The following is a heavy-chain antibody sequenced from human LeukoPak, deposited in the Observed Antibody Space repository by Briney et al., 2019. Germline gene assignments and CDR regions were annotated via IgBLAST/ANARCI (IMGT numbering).Heavy chain of an antibody. CDR3: ARETLAARMFDY. V-gene: IGHV3-48*03. D-gene: IGHD6-6*01. Sequence: GGSLRLSCAASGFTLSDYEMNWVRQAPGKGLEWISYISSDGSSIFYEDSVKGRVTISRDNAKNSLYLQMRSLRAEDTAVCYCARETLAARMFDYWGQGALVTVSS. CDR2: ISSDGSSI. J-gene: IGHJ4*02. CDR1: GFTLSDYE.